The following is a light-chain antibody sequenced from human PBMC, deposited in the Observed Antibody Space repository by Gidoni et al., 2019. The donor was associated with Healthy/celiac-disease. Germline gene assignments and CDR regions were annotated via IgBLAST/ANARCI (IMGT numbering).Light chain of an antibody. CDR1: QSVSSY. Sequence: EIVLTQSPATLSLSPGERATLSCRASQSVSSYLAWSQQKPGQAPRLLIYDASNRATGIPARFSGSGSGTDFTLTISSLEAEDFAVYYCQQRSNWPPITFGQGTRLEIK. J-gene: IGKJ5*01. V-gene: IGKV3-11*01. CDR3: QQRSNWPPIT. CDR2: DAS.